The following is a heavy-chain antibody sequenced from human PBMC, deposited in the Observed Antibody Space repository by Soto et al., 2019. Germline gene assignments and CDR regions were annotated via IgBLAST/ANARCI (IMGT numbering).Heavy chain of an antibody. D-gene: IGHD6-19*01. Sequence: PGGSLRLSCAASGFTFDDYTIHLVRQAPGKGLEWVSLISWDGGSTYYADSVKGRFTISRDNSKNSLYLQMNSMRTEDPALYYCAKAIMADSSGWFRRVSSGGMDVWGQGTQVTVSS. CDR2: ISWDGGST. V-gene: IGHV3-43*01. CDR3: AKAIMADSSGWFRRVSSGGMDV. CDR1: GFTFDDYT. J-gene: IGHJ6*02.